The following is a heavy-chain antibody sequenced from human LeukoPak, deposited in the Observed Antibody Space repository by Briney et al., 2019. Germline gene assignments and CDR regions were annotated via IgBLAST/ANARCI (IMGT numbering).Heavy chain of an antibody. CDR2: IKRDGSGK. CDR1: GLTLTIFW. V-gene: IGHV3-7*04. J-gene: IGHJ1*01. Sequence: QTGGSLTLSCAASGLTLTIFWMSWVRQAPGKGPEWGANIKRDGSGKYYVASVKGRFTITRDNAKNTLYLQMNSLRVEDTAVYYCARGEYYYDGGYWGQGTLVTVSS. CDR3: ARGEYYYDGGY. D-gene: IGHD3-22*01.